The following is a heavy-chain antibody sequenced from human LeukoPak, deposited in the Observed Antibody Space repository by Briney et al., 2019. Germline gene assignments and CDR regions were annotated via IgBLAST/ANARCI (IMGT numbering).Heavy chain of an antibody. CDR3: ARDRDGDYRSEGFDP. CDR2: IYTSGST. D-gene: IGHD4-17*01. V-gene: IGHV4-61*02. Sequence: SETLSLTCTVSGGSISSGSYYWSWIRRPAGKGLEWIGCIYTSGSTNYNPSLKSRVTISVDTSNIQFSLKLSSVTAADTAVYYCARDRDGDYRSEGFDPWGQRTLVTVSS. CDR1: GGSISSGSYY. J-gene: IGHJ5*02.